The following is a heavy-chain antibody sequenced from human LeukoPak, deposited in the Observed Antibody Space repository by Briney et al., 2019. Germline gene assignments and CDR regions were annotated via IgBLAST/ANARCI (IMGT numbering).Heavy chain of an antibody. V-gene: IGHV3-21*01. CDR2: ISSSSSYI. Sequence: GGSLRLSCTASGSTFSSYAMSWVRQAPGKGLEWVSSISSSSSYIYYADSVKGRFTISRDNANNSLYLQMNSLRAEDTAVYYCASNWNHAGHDYWGQGTLVTVSS. J-gene: IGHJ4*02. CDR1: GSTFSSYA. D-gene: IGHD1-1*01. CDR3: ASNWNHAGHDY.